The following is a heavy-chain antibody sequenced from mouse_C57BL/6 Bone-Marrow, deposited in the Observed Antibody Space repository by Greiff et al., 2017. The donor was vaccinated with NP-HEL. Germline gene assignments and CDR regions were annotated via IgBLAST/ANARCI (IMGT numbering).Heavy chain of an antibody. Sequence: EVHLVESGGGLVQPGGSLSLSCAASGFTFTDYYMSWVRQPPGKALEWLGFIRNKANGYTTEYSASGKGRFTISRDNSQSIIYLQMNALRAEDSATYYCARYGMRLSYYFDYWGQGTTLTVSS. CDR3: ARYGMRLSYYFDY. J-gene: IGHJ2*01. V-gene: IGHV7-3*01. CDR2: IRNKANGYTT. CDR1: GFTFTDYY.